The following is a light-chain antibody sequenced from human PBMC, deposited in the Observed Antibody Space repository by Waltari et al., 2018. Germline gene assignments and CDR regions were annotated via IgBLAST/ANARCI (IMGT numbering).Light chain of an antibody. Sequence: EIVLTQSPATLSLSPGESATLSCRASQSVNKYLDWFQQKPGQAPRLLIYGASNRAADIPARFSGSGSGTDFTLTISSLEPEDFAVYYCLKRAGGPLFGGGTKVE. CDR1: QSVNKY. V-gene: IGKV3-11*01. CDR2: GAS. CDR3: LKRAGGPL. J-gene: IGKJ4*01.